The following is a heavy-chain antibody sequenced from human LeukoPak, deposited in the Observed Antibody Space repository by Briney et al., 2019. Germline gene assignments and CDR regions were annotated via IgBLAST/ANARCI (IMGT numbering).Heavy chain of an antibody. CDR3: ARDQWLDY. D-gene: IGHD6-19*01. V-gene: IGHV3-48*01. Sequence: GGSLRVSCSASGFTFRTYGMHWVRQSPGKGLEWVSFIGTSGNTIYYADSVKGRFTVSRDNAKNSLYLQMNSLRAEDTAVYYCARDQWLDYWGQGTLVTVSS. J-gene: IGHJ4*02. CDR1: GFTFRTYG. CDR2: IGTSGNTI.